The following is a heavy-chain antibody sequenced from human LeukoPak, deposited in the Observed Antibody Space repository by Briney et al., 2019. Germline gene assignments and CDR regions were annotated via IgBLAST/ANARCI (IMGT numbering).Heavy chain of an antibody. CDR2: IKQDGNEK. V-gene: IGHV3-7*01. J-gene: IGHJ4*02. CDR1: GFTFSSYW. Sequence: GGSLRLSCAASGFTFSSYWMSWVRQTPGKGLEWAANIKQDGNEKYYVDPVKGRFTISRDNAKNSLYLQMNSLRAEDTAVYYCARIQSNSGWSFDYWGQGTLVTVSS. D-gene: IGHD6-19*01. CDR3: ARIQSNSGWSFDY.